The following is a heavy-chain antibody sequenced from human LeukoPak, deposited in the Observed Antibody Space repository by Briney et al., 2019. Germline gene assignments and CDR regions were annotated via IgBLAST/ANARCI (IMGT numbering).Heavy chain of an antibody. Sequence: PGGSLRLSCAASRFTFSRYWMHWVRHAPGKGLVWVSRINSHEISTSYADSVKGRFTISRDNAKNTLYLQMNSLRAEDTAVYYCARDGNYYDGSGPADYWGQGALATVSS. J-gene: IGHJ4*02. V-gene: IGHV3-74*01. CDR1: RFTFSRYW. D-gene: IGHD3-22*01. CDR2: INSHEIST. CDR3: ARDGNYYDGSGPADY.